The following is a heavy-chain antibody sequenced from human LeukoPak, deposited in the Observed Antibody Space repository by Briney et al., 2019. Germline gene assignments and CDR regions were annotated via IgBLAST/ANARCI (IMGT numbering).Heavy chain of an antibody. D-gene: IGHD2-21*02. CDR1: GGSISTPGYY. CDR3: ARHALATVTDPPFDY. Sequence: SETLPLTCTVSGGSISTPGYYWGWIRQPPGKGLEWIGSLYHSGSTYYKPSLKSRATISVDKSKNQCSLKLRSVTAADTAVYYCARHALATVTDPPFDYWGQGTLVTVSS. V-gene: IGHV4-39*01. CDR2: LYHSGST. J-gene: IGHJ4*02.